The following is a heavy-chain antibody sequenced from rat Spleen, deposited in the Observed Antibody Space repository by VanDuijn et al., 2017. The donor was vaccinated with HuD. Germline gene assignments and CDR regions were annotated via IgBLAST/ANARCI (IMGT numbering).Heavy chain of an antibody. CDR2: ISYDLIST. Sequence: QLVESGGGLVQPGRSLKLSCAASGFTFNNYGMSWVRQAPTKGLEWVATISYDLISTFYRDSVKGRFTISTDNAKSSLYLIMDSLRSEDTATYYCGRHGYNPFFDYWGQGVMVTVSS. CDR1: GFTFNNYG. V-gene: IGHV5-29*01. J-gene: IGHJ2*01. D-gene: IGHD1-9*01. CDR3: GRHGYNPFFDY.